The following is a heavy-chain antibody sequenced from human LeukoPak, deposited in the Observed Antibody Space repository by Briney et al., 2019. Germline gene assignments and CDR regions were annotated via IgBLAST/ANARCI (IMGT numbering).Heavy chain of an antibody. CDR2: IYHSGST. CDR3: ARRGSYSTIKVPGLFDY. CDR1: GYSISSGYY. J-gene: IGHJ4*02. Sequence: SETLSLTCTVSGYSISSGYYWGWIRQPPGKGLEWIGGIYHSGSTYYNPSLKSRVTISVDTSKNQFSLKLSSVTAADTAVYYCARRGSYSTIKVPGLFDYWGQGTLVTVSS. V-gene: IGHV4-38-2*02. D-gene: IGHD1-26*01.